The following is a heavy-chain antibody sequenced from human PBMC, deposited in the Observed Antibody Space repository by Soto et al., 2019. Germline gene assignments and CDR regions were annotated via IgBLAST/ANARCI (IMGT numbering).Heavy chain of an antibody. V-gene: IGHV3-33*03. Sequence: QVQLMESGGGVVQPGRSLRLSCAASGFIFNEYGMHWVRQAPGKGLEWVAVIWYDGSNKYYADSVKGRFTFSRDNSKNTMSLQMNSLRVEDTAVYYCARWGCSGSNCNLNQRSFDLWGQGTLVTVSS. CDR1: GFIFNEYG. J-gene: IGHJ4*02. CDR2: IWYDGSNK. D-gene: IGHD2-15*01. CDR3: ARWGCSGSNCNLNQRSFDL.